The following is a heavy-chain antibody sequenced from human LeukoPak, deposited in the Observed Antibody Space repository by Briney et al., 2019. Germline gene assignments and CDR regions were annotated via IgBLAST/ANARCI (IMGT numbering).Heavy chain of an antibody. Sequence: GGSLRLSCAASGFTVSSNYMSWVRQAPGKGLHCVSVIYSVGSTYYADSVKGRFTISRDNSKNTLYLQMNSLRAEDTAVYYCARGARRGGIIPAYWGQGTLVTVSS. V-gene: IGHV3-53*01. CDR2: IYSVGST. D-gene: IGHD6-25*01. J-gene: IGHJ4*02. CDR1: GFTVSSNY. CDR3: ARGARRGGIIPAY.